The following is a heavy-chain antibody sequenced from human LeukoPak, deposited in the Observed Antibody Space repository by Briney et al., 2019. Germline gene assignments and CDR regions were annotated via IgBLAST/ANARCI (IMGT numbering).Heavy chain of an antibody. V-gene: IGHV3-23*01. CDR1: GFTFSNYA. CDR3: ARDQIAAAGMGFSY. Sequence: GGSLRLSCAASGFTFSNYAMSWVRQAPGKGLQWVSALTDSGRSTYYADSAKGRFTISRDNAKNSLYLQMNSLRAEDTAVYYCARDQIAAAGMGFSYWGQGTLVTVSS. D-gene: IGHD6-13*01. CDR2: LTDSGRST. J-gene: IGHJ4*02.